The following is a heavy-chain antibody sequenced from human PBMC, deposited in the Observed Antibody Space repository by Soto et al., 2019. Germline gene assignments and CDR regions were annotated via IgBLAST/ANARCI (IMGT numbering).Heavy chain of an antibody. CDR2: IRSSSSYI. J-gene: IGHJ4*02. CDR3: ARDLGYCSSTSCYGY. Sequence: GGSLRLSCAASGFTFSSYSMNWVRQAPGKGLEWVSSIRSSSSYIYYADSVKGRFTISRDNAKNSLYLQMNSLRAEDTAVYYCARDLGYCSSTSCYGYWGQGTLVTVSS. D-gene: IGHD2-2*01. CDR1: GFTFSSYS. V-gene: IGHV3-21*01.